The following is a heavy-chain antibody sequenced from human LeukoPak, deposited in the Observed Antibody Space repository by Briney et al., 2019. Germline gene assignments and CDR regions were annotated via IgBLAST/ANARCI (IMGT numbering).Heavy chain of an antibody. D-gene: IGHD3-10*01. CDR3: ARDSRYGSGSYYKGVGFDP. CDR2: IYTSGST. CDR1: GGSISSGSYY. Sequence: SETLSLTCTVSGGSISSGSYYWSWIRQPAGKGLEWIGRIYTSGSTNYNPSLKSRVTISVDTSKNRFSLKLSSVTAADTAVYYCARDSRYGSGSYYKGVGFDPWGQGTLVTVSS. J-gene: IGHJ5*02. V-gene: IGHV4-61*02.